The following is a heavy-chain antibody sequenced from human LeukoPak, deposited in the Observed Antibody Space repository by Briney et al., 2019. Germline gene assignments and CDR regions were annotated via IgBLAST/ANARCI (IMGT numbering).Heavy chain of an antibody. V-gene: IGHV3-21*04. CDR1: GFTFSSYS. CDR2: ISSSSSYI. CDR3: AKLYSTYQNYYYYYYMDV. D-gene: IGHD6-13*01. Sequence: GGSLRLSSAASGFTFSSYSMNWVRQAPGKGLEWVSSISSSSSYIYYADSVKGRFTISRDNAKNSLYLQMNSLRADDTAVYYCAKLYSTYQNYYYYYYMDVWGKGTTVTVSS. J-gene: IGHJ6*03.